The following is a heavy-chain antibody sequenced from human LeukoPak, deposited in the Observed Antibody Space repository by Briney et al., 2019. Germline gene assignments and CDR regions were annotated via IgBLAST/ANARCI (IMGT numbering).Heavy chain of an antibody. CDR3: ARKVGYGYGIDI. V-gene: IGHV3-53*01. D-gene: IGHD4-17*01. Sequence: GGSLRLSCAASGFTVGRNDMSWVRQAPGKGLQWVSIIENGGSTYYAESVKGRLTISRDNSKNTLYLQMNSLRVEDTAVYYCARKVGYGYGIDIWGQGTMVTVSS. J-gene: IGHJ3*02. CDR2: IENGGST. CDR1: GFTVGRND.